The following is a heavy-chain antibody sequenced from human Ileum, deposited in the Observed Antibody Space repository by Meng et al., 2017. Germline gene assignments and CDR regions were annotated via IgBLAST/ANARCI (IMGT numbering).Heavy chain of an antibody. CDR2: ISPRDSDT. J-gene: IGHJ5*02. D-gene: IGHD3-10*01. CDR1: GFTFTNHW. CDR3: ARSLWFGGELFSPGWFDP. V-gene: IGHV5-51*01. Sequence: GESLKISCKGSGFTFTNHWIGWVRQMPGKGLEWMGIISPRDSDTRYSPSFQGQVTISADKSIDTAYLQWSSLQASDTAVYYCARSLWFGGELFSPGWFDPWGQGTLVTVSS.